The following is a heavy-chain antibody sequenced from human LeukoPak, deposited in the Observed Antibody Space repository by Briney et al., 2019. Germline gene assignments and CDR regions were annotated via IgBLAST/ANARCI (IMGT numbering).Heavy chain of an antibody. V-gene: IGHV3-30*18. D-gene: IGHD2-2*02. J-gene: IGHJ1*01. CDR1: GFTFSSYG. CDR3: AKDRNAGYCSSTSCYSLRDFQH. CDR2: ISYDGSNK. Sequence: GRSLRLSCAASGFTFSSYGMHWVRQAPGKGLEWVAVISYDGSNKYYADSVKGRFTISRDNSKNTLYLQMNSLRAVDTAVYYCAKDRNAGYCSSTSCYSLRDFQHWGQGTLVTVSS.